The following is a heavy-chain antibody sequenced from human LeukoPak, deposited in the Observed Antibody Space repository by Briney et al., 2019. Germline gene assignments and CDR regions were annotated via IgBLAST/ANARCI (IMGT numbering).Heavy chain of an antibody. CDR2: MNPNSGNT. Sequence: ASVKVSCKASGYTFTSYDINWVRQATGPGLEWMGWMNPNSGNTGYAQKFQGRVTITRNTSISTAYMELSSLRSEDTAVYYCARGHVAAAGSQSGAFDIWGQGIMVTVSS. J-gene: IGHJ3*02. V-gene: IGHV1-8*03. D-gene: IGHD6-13*01. CDR3: ARGHVAAAGSQSGAFDI. CDR1: GYTFTSYD.